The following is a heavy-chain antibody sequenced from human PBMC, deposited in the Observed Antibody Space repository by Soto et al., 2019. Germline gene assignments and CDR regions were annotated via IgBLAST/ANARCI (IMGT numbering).Heavy chain of an antibody. Sequence: QVQLVQSGAEVKKPGASVKVSCKASGYTFTSYAMHCVRQAPGQRLEWMGWINAGNGNTKYSQKFQGRVTITRDTSASTAYMELSSLRSEDTAVYYCAREAHDYGDYVYYYYYMDVWGKGTTVTVSS. J-gene: IGHJ6*03. CDR2: INAGNGNT. V-gene: IGHV1-3*01. CDR1: GYTFTSYA. CDR3: AREAHDYGDYVYYYYYMDV. D-gene: IGHD4-17*01.